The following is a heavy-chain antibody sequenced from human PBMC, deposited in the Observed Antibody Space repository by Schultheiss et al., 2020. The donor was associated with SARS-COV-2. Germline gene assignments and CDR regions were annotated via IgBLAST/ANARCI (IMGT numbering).Heavy chain of an antibody. CDR2: ISYDGSNK. V-gene: IGHV3-30-3*01. Sequence: GGSLRLSCAASGFTFSSYAMHWVRQAPGKGLEWVAVISYDGSNKYYADSVKGRFTISRDNSKNTLYLQMNSLRPEDTAVYYCARDLGGSGENAFDIWGQGTMVTVSS. CDR1: GFTFSSYA. CDR3: ARDLGGSGENAFDI. D-gene: IGHD1-26*01. J-gene: IGHJ3*02.